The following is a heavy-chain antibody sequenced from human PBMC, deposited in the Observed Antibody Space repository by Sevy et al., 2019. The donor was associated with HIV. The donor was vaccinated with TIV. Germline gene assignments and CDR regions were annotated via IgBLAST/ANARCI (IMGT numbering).Heavy chain of an antibody. CDR2: ISSGSSYI. D-gene: IGHD1-26*01. CDR1: GFTFSSYSLSSYS. V-gene: IGHV3-21*01. CDR3: ARDRGVGTSSYGIDV. Sequence: GGSLRFSCAASGFTFSSYSLSSYSMNWVRQAPGKGLEWVSSISSGSSYIFYADSVKGRFTISRDNAKNSLYLQMNSLRAEDTAVYYCARDRGVGTSSYGIDVRGQGTTVTVSS. J-gene: IGHJ6*02.